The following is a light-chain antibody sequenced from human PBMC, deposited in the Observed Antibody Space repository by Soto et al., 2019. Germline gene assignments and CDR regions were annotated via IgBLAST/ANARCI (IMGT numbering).Light chain of an antibody. Sequence: QAVVTQPPSASGTPGQRVTISCSGSSSNIGSNTVNWYQQLPGTAPKLLIQRNNERPSGVPDRFSGSKSGTSVSLAISGLRSDDEATYYCAAWDDTLDAQVFGGGTQLTVL. J-gene: IGLJ7*01. CDR3: AAWDDTLDAQV. CDR2: RNN. V-gene: IGLV1-44*01. CDR1: SSNIGSNT.